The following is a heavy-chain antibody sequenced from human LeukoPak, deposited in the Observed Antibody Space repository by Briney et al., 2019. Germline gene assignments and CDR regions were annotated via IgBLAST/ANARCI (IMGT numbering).Heavy chain of an antibody. V-gene: IGHV4-39*01. J-gene: IGHJ4*02. CDR2: IYYSGTT. Sequence: SETLSLTCTVSGGSISSSSYYWGWLRQPPGKGLEWIGRIYYSGTTYYNPSLKSRVTISVDTSKNQFSQKLSSVTAADTAVYYCARMAVYFLIPVRYFDYWGQGTLVTVS. CDR3: ARMAVYFLIPVRYFDY. D-gene: IGHD2/OR15-2a*01. CDR1: GGSISSSSYY.